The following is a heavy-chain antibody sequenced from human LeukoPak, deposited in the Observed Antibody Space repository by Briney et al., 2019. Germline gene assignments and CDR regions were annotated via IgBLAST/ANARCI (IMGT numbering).Heavy chain of an antibody. D-gene: IGHD6-19*01. CDR1: GFTFSDYY. J-gene: IGHJ3*02. Sequence: GGSLRLSCAASGFTFSDYYMSWIRQAPGKGLEWVSYISSSSSTIYYADSVKGRFTISRDNAKNSLYLQMNSLRAEDTAVYYCARAQRLVHTSVREIAVADYYAFDIWGQGTMVTVSS. CDR3: ARAQRLVHTSVREIAVADYYAFDI. V-gene: IGHV3-11*04. CDR2: ISSSSSTI.